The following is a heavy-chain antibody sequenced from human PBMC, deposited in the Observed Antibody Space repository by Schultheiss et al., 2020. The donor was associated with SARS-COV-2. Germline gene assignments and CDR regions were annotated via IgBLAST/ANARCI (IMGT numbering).Heavy chain of an antibody. D-gene: IGHD3-10*01. Sequence: GGSLRLSCAASGFTFSSYGMHWVRQAPGKGLEWVAVIWYDGSNKYYADSVKGRFTISRDNSKNTLYLQMNSLRAEDTAVYYCARETYGSGSSDAFDIWGQGTMVTVSS. V-gene: IGHV3-33*01. J-gene: IGHJ3*02. CDR1: GFTFSSYG. CDR3: ARETYGSGSSDAFDI. CDR2: IWYDGSNK.